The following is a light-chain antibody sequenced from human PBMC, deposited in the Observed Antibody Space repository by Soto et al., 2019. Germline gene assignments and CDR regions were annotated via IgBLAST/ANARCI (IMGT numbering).Light chain of an antibody. CDR2: DAS. CDR3: KQYNSYWK. Sequence: DIQMTQSPSSLTASVGDIVTITCRASQSISSYLNWYQQKPGKAPKLLIYDASSLESGVPSRFSGSGSGTEFTLTISSLQPDDFATYYCKQYNSYWKFGQGTKVDIK. J-gene: IGKJ1*01. V-gene: IGKV1-5*01. CDR1: QSISSY.